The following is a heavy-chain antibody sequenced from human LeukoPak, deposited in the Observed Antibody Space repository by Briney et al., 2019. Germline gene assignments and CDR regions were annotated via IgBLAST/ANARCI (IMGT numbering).Heavy chain of an antibody. CDR1: GFPFSTYG. D-gene: IGHD6-19*01. CDR3: TILAVASDFDY. CDR2: IWYDGSDK. Sequence: RRSLRLSCAVSGFPFSTYGMHWVRQAPGKGLEWVGIIWYDGSDKYYGDSVKGRFTISRDNSKNTLYLQMNSLRAEDTAVYYCTILAVASDFDYWGQGTLVTVSS. V-gene: IGHV3-33*01. J-gene: IGHJ4*02.